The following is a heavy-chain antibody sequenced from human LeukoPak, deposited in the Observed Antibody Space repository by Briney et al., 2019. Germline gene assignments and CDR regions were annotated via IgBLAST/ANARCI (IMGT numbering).Heavy chain of an antibody. V-gene: IGHV3-49*04. CDR3: TRTYYYDSTGYYRY. J-gene: IGHJ4*02. Sequence: PGGSLRLSCAASGFTFSNYDMNWVRQAPGKGLEWVSFIRSKAYGGTTGYAASVKGRFTISRDDSKSIAYLQMNSLKTEDTAVYYCTRTYYYDSTGYYRYWGQGTLVTVSS. CDR1: GFTFSNYD. D-gene: IGHD3-22*01. CDR2: IRSKAYGGTT.